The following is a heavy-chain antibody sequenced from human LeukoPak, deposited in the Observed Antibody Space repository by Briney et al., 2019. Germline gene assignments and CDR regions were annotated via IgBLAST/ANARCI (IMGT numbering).Heavy chain of an antibody. Sequence: ASVKVSCKTSGYTFTTYAIHWVRQAPGQRLEWVGLINADDGNTRYSQGFQGRVTITRDTSANTAYMELSSLRFEDTAVYYCARGIVVQPSANWFDPWGQGTPVTVSS. J-gene: IGHJ5*02. CDR3: ARGIVVQPSANWFDP. CDR2: INADDGNT. D-gene: IGHD2-2*01. V-gene: IGHV1-3*03. CDR1: GYTFTTYA.